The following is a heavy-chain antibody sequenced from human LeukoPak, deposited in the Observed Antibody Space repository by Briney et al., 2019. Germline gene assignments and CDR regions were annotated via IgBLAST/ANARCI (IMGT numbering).Heavy chain of an antibody. J-gene: IGHJ3*02. D-gene: IGHD4-17*01. CDR3: ARQGLRDAFDI. V-gene: IGHV5-51*01. Sequence: ESLKISCEGSGYSFTSYWIAWVRQMPGKGLECMGIIYPGDSDTRYSPSFQGQVTISADKSISTAYLQWSSLKASDTAMYYCARQGLRDAFDIWGQGTMGTVSS. CDR2: IYPGDSDT. CDR1: GYSFTSYW.